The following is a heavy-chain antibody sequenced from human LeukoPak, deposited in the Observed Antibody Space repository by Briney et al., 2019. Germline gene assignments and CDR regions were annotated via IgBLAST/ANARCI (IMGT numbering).Heavy chain of an antibody. CDR2: ISSSSSYI. CDR1: GFTFSSYS. V-gene: IGHV3-21*01. J-gene: IGHJ4*02. CDR3: ASDWGKNYYDSSGYLSY. D-gene: IGHD3-22*01. Sequence: GGSLGLSCAASGFTFSSYSMNWVRQAPGKGLEWVSSISSSSSYIYYADSVKGRFTISRDNAKNSLYLQMNSLRAEDTAVYYCASDWGKNYYDSSGYLSYWGQGTLVTVSS.